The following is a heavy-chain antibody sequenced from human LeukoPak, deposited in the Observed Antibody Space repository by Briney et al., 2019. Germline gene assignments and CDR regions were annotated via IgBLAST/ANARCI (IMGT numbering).Heavy chain of an antibody. J-gene: IGHJ5*02. D-gene: IGHD6-13*01. CDR2: IIPIFGTA. CDR3: ARDPNHIAANWFDP. CDR1: GGTFSSYA. V-gene: IGHV1-69*05. Sequence: GASVKVSCKASGGTFSSYAISWVRQASGQGLEWMGRIIPIFGTANYAQKFQGRVTITTDESTSTAYMELSSLRSEDTAVYYCARDPNHIAANWFDPWGQGTLVTVSS.